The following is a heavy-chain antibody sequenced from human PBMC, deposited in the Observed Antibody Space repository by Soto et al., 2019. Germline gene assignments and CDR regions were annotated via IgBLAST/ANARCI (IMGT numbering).Heavy chain of an antibody. Sequence: VQVVESGGGLVQPGGSLRLSCAASGFIASNYAMSWVRQAPGKGLEWVSGFSGSGGATFYADSVKGRFTISRDSSKNTVYLQINRLRVEDTGVYYCAKAGGDYWGQGTLVTVSS. CDR2: FSGSGGAT. V-gene: IGHV3-23*04. D-gene: IGHD3-10*01. J-gene: IGHJ4*02. CDR3: AKAGGDY. CDR1: GFIASNYA.